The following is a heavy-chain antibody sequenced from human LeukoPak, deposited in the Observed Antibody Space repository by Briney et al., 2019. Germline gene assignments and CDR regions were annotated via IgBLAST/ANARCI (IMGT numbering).Heavy chain of an antibody. CDR2: IKYDGSEK. CDR1: GFTFSSNW. CDR3: PRSKSYAFDF. J-gene: IGHJ3*01. Sequence: GGSLRLSCVASGFTFSSNWMSWVCQAPGKGLEWVANIKYDGSEKYYVDSVKGRFSISRENANNSVFLEMNSLRPEDTAEYYXPRSKSYAFDFWGHGTMVTVSS. D-gene: IGHD6-13*01. V-gene: IGHV3-7*01.